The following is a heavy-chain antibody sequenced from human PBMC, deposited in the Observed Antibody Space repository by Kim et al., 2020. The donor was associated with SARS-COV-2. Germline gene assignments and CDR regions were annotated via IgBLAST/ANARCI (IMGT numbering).Heavy chain of an antibody. CDR2: IYYSGST. CDR3: ARHDGGGSCYDY. D-gene: IGHD2-15*01. Sequence: SETLSLTCTVSGGSISSYYWSWIRQPPGKGLEWIGYIYYSGSTNYNPSLKSRVTISVDTSKNQFSLKLSSVTAADTAVYYCARHDGGGSCYDYWGQGTLVTVSS. CDR1: GGSISSYY. V-gene: IGHV4-59*08. J-gene: IGHJ4*02.